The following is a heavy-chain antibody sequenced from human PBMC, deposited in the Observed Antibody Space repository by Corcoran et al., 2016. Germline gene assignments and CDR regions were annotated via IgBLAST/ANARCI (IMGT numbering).Heavy chain of an antibody. CDR3: ARGPFLAGSGSYLGY. V-gene: IGHV1-46*01. CDR2: INPSGGST. CDR1: GYTFTSYY. Sequence: QVQLVQSGAEVKKPGASVKVSCKASGYTFTSYYMHWVRQAPGQGLEWMGIINPSGGSTSYAQKFQGRVTMTRDTSTSTVYMELSSLRSEDTAVYYCARGPFLAGSGSYLGYWGQGTLVTVSS. J-gene: IGHJ4*02. D-gene: IGHD3-10*01.